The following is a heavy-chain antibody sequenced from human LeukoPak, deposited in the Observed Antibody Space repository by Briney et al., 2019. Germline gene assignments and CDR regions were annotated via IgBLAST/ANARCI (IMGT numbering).Heavy chain of an antibody. J-gene: IGHJ4*02. CDR3: ARDHAGSGDYFDY. CDR1: VFTFSCYW. D-gene: IGHD3-10*01. Sequence: GGSLRLSCAASVFTFSCYWMTWVRQAPGKGLEWVANIKQDGSEKYYVDSVKGRFTISRDNAKNSLYLKMNRLRAEDTAVYYCARDHAGSGDYFDYWGQGTLVTVSS. CDR2: IKQDGSEK. V-gene: IGHV3-7*01.